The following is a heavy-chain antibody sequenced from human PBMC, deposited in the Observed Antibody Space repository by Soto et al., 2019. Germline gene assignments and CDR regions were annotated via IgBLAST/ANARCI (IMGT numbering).Heavy chain of an antibody. CDR2: ISAHNGNT. J-gene: IGHJ4*02. D-gene: IGHD1-1*01. CDR3: ARGRYGDY. V-gene: IGHV1-18*01. Sequence: QVHLVQSGAEVKKPGASVKVSCKASGYTFTSYGIPWVRQAPGQGLEWMGWISAHNGNTDYAQKLQGRVIVTRDPSTSTGYMELRRLISDDTAVYYCARGRYGDYWGQGALVTVSS. CDR1: GYTFTSYG.